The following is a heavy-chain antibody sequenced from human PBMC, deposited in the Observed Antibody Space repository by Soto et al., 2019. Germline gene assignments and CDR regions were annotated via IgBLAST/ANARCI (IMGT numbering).Heavy chain of an antibody. Sequence: EVQLLESGGGLVQPGGSLRLSCAASGFIFSSYAMSWVRQAPGKGLEWVSAISGSGTTAYYADSVKGRFTFSRDNCKRTMYLQMNSLRAEDTAVYYCAKTTDGWFSAFEIWGQGTMVTVSS. CDR3: AKTTDGWFSAFEI. CDR1: GFIFSSYA. D-gene: IGHD6-19*01. J-gene: IGHJ3*02. CDR2: ISGSGTTA. V-gene: IGHV3-23*01.